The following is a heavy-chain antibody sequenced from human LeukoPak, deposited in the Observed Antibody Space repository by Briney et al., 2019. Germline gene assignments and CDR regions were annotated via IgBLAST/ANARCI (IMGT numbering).Heavy chain of an antibody. CDR1: GFIFNIYS. CDR2: IDKTSSNI. Sequence: GGSLRLSCAASGFIFNIYSINWVRQAPGKGLEWISYIDKTSSNIYYADSVKGRFTISRDNAKNSLYLQMNSLRAEDTAVYYCARESYWGSSAKGFDYWGQGTLVTVSS. D-gene: IGHD7-27*01. CDR3: ARESYWGSSAKGFDY. V-gene: IGHV3-48*01. J-gene: IGHJ4*02.